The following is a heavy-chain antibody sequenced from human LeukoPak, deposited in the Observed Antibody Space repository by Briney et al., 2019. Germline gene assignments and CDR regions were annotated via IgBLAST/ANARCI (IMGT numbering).Heavy chain of an antibody. CDR1: GGSISSYY. CDR3: ARSRNTAMVIFDY. V-gene: IGHV4-59*06. J-gene: IGHJ4*02. Sequence: SETLSLTCTVSGGSISSYYWSWIRQPAGKGLEWIGYIYYSGSTYYNPSLKSRVTISVDTSKNQFSLKLSSVTAADTAVYYCARSRNTAMVIFDYWGQGTLVTVSS. CDR2: IYYSGST. D-gene: IGHD5-18*01.